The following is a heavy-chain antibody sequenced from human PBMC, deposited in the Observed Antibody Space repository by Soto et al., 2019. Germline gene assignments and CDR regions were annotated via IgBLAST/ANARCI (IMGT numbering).Heavy chain of an antibody. Sequence: EVQLVESGGGLIQPGGSLRLSCAASGFTVSSNYMNWVRQAPGKGLEWVSIIYSGGSTDYADSVKGRFTISRDNSKNTLCLQMNSLRAEDTAVYYCARDSSGCPTHYWGQGTLVTVSS. V-gene: IGHV3-53*01. J-gene: IGHJ4*02. D-gene: IGHD1-26*01. CDR2: IYSGGST. CDR3: ARDSSGCPTHY. CDR1: GFTVSSNY.